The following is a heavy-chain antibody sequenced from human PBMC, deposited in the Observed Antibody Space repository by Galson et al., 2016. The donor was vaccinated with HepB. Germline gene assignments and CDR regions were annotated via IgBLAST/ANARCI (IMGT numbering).Heavy chain of an antibody. J-gene: IGHJ2*01. V-gene: IGHV3-30*03. CDR3: ARGLRWYWYLDL. CDR1: GFIFSTYG. CDR2: ISTDESTK. D-gene: IGHD4-23*01. Sequence: SLRLFCAASGFIFSTYGMHWVRQAPGKGLEWVALISTDESTKYYGDSVKGRFTISRDNSKNTLYLQMNSLRADDTAVYYCARGLRWYWYLDLWGRGTLVTVSS.